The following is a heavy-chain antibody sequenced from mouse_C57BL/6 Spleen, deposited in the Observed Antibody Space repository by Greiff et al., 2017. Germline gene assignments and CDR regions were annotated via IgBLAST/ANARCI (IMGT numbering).Heavy chain of an antibody. CDR2: IYPRDGST. V-gene: IGHV1-78*01. D-gene: IGHD2-4*01. CDR1: GYTFTDHT. CDR3: ARTDYDRYYYAMDY. Sequence: QVQLQQSDAELVKPGASVKISCKVSGYTFTDHTIHWMKQRPEQGLEWIGYIYPRDGSTKYNEKFKGKATLTADKSSSTAYMQLNSLTSEDSAIYYCARTDYDRYYYAMDYWGQGTSVTVSS. J-gene: IGHJ4*01.